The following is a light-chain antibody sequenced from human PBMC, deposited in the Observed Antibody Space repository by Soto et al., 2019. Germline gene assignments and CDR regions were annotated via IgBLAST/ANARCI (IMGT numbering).Light chain of an antibody. J-gene: IGLJ1*01. CDR3: SSYTSMTTLV. Sequence: QSALTQPASVPGSPGQSITISCTGTSSDVGGYIYVSWYRQHPGKAPKPIIYEVSNRPSGVSNRFSGSKSGNTASLTISGLQAEDEADYYCSSYTSMTTLVFGTGTKLTVL. V-gene: IGLV2-14*01. CDR2: EVS. CDR1: SSDVGGYIY.